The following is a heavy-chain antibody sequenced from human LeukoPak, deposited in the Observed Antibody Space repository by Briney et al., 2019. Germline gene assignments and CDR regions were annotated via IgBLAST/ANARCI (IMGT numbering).Heavy chain of an antibody. Sequence: PGGSLRLSCSASGFTFSSYAMSWVRQAPGKGLEWVSAISGSGGSTYYADSVKGRFTISRDNSKNTLYLQMNSLRAEDTAVYYCAKVLGGYCSSTSCADFDYWGQGTLVTVSS. D-gene: IGHD2-2*01. CDR2: ISGSGGST. J-gene: IGHJ4*02. V-gene: IGHV3-23*01. CDR1: GFTFSSYA. CDR3: AKVLGGYCSSTSCADFDY.